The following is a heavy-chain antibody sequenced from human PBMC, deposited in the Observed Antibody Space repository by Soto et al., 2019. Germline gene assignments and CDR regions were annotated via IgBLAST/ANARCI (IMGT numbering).Heavy chain of an antibody. D-gene: IGHD6-19*01. CDR1: GFTFSSYS. CDR2: ISSSSSYI. Sequence: GGSLRLSCVASGFTFSSYSMHWVRQAPGKGLERVSSISSSSSYIYYADSVKGRFTISRDNTKNSLYLQMNSLSAEDTAVYYCARKGSLYSSGWLFDYWGQGTLVTFSS. V-gene: IGHV3-21*01. J-gene: IGHJ4*02. CDR3: ARKGSLYSSGWLFDY.